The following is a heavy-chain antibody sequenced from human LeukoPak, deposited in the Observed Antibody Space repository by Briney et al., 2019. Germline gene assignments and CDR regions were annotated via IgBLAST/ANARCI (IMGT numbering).Heavy chain of an antibody. D-gene: IGHD3-9*01. CDR2: IIPIFGTA. V-gene: IGHV1-69*06. CDR1: GGTFSSYA. Sequence: ASVTVTCKASGGTFSSYAISWVRQAPGQGLEWMGGIIPIFGTANYAQKFQGRVAITADKSTSTAYMELSSLRSDGTAVYYCARGRQLRYFDWLLSPEDWGQGTLVTVSS. J-gene: IGHJ4*02. CDR3: ARGRQLRYFDWLLSPED.